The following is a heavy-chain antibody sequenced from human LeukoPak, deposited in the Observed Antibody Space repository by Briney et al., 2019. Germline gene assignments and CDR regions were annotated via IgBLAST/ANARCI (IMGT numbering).Heavy chain of an antibody. D-gene: IGHD3-3*01. CDR3: ARDLPRITIFGVVIPYYYYGMDV. Sequence: PGGSLRLSCAASGFTFSSYAMSWVRQAPGKGLEWVSAISGSGGSTYYADSVKGRFTISRDNSKNTLYLQMNSLRAEDTAVYYCARDLPRITIFGVVIPYYYYGMDVWGQGATVTVSS. J-gene: IGHJ6*02. V-gene: IGHV3-23*01. CDR1: GFTFSSYA. CDR2: ISGSGGST.